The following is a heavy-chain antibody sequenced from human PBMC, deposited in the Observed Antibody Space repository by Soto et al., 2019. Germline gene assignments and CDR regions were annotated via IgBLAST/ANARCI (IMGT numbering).Heavy chain of an antibody. D-gene: IGHD6-13*01. CDR1: GLTFSAFG. CDR2: ISSGGEYP. V-gene: IGHV3-21*01. J-gene: IGHJ6*02. CDR3: AADGAAGAVMGV. Sequence: EVQLVESGGGLVKPGGSLRLSCAASGLTFSAFGMNWVRQAPGKGLEWVASISSGGEYPDYADSVKGRLTISRANAKNALFLQLDGLTVEDSAVYYSAADGAAGAVMGVWGQGTTVTVSS.